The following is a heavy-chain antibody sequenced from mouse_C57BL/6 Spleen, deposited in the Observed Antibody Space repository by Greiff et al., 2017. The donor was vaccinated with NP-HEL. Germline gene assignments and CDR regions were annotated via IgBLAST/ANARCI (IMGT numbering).Heavy chain of an antibody. CDR1: GYTFTEYT. CDR3: ARHEKGIYYGNYPYAMDY. Sequence: QVHVKQSGAELVKPGASVKLSCKASGYTFTEYTIHWVKQRSGQGLEWIGWFYPGSGSIKYNEKFKDKATLTADKSSSTVYMELSRLTSEDSAVYFCARHEKGIYYGNYPYAMDYWGQGTSVTVSS. D-gene: IGHD2-1*01. CDR2: FYPGSGSI. J-gene: IGHJ4*01. V-gene: IGHV1-62-2*01.